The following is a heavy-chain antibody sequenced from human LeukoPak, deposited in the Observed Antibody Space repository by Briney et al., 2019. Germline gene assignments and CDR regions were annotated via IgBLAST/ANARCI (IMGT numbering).Heavy chain of an antibody. CDR2: ISYDGSNK. Sequence: GGSLRLSCATSGFTFNRFGMHWVRQAPGKGLEWVAVISYDGSNKYYADSVKGRFTISRDNSKNTLYLQMNSLRAEDTAVYYCARAGQFDAFDIWGQGTMVTVSS. CDR1: GFTFNRFG. J-gene: IGHJ3*02. V-gene: IGHV3-30*19. D-gene: IGHD3-10*01. CDR3: ARAGQFDAFDI.